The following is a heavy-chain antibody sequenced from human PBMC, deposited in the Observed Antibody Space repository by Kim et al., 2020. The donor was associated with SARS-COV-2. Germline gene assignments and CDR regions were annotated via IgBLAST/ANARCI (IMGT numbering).Heavy chain of an antibody. CDR1: GFTVSSNY. J-gene: IGHJ6*02. CDR3: ARDGYSYGYRGMDV. V-gene: IGHV3-53*01. CDR2: IYSGGST. Sequence: GGSLRLSCAASGFTVSSNYMSWVRQAPGKGLEWVSVIYSGGSTYYADSVKGRFTISRDNSKNTLYLQMNSLRAEDTAVYYCARDGYSYGYRGMDVWGQGTTVTVSS. D-gene: IGHD5-18*01.